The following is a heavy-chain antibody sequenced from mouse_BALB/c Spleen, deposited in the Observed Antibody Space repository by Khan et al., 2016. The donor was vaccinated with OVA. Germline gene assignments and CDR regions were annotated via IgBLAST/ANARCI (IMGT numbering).Heavy chain of an antibody. CDR3: VRDGAYHRNDGWFAY. CDR2: INPSNGYT. CDR1: GYTFTSYT. D-gene: IGHD2-14*01. Sequence: QVQLQQSGAELARPGATVKMSCKACGYTFTSYTIHWIKKRPGQGLEWIGYINPSNGYTNYNQKFKDKATLTTDKSSTTAYLQLSSLTSDDSAVYNCVRDGAYHRNDGWFAYWGQGTLVTVSA. V-gene: IGHV1-4*01. J-gene: IGHJ3*01.